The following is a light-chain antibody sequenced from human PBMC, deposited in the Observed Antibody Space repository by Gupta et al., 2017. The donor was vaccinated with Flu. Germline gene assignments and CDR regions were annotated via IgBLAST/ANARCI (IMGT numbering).Light chain of an antibody. CDR3: RQYNTDSWT. J-gene: IGKJ1*01. CDR1: ESIDSW. CDR2: KAS. V-gene: IGKV1-5*03. Sequence: DIQMTQSPSTLSASVGDRVTITCRASESIDSWLAWYQQKPGKAPKPLIYKASSLEYGGPSRFSGSGSWTAFTLTNSSLQPDEFATYYCRQYNTDSWTFGQGTKVEIK.